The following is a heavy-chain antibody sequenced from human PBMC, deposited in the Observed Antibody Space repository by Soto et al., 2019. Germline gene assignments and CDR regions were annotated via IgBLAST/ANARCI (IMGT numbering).Heavy chain of an antibody. V-gene: IGHV3-21*01. D-gene: IGHD2-2*02. CDR2: INSRSDI. Sequence: GGSLRLSCVGSGFTFSNFSISWVRQAPGKGLEWVSSINSRSDIYYADSVKGRFTISRDNAKNSVSLQMNSLRAEDTAVYYCAREYTAWPLAYGLDVWGQGTTVTVSS. CDR3: AREYTAWPLAYGLDV. CDR1: GFTFSNFS. J-gene: IGHJ6*02.